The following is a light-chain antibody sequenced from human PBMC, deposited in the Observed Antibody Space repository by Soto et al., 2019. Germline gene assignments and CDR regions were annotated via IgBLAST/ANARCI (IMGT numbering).Light chain of an antibody. Sequence: QSVLTQPASVSGSPGQSITISCTGTSSDVGSFNLVSWYQHHTGKAPKLMIYEGSKRPSGVSNRFSGSKSGNTASLTISGLQTEDEADYYCCSYAGGSTPFSSFGGGTKVTVL. CDR1: SSDVGSFNL. V-gene: IGLV2-23*01. J-gene: IGLJ3*02. CDR2: EGS. CDR3: CSYAGGSTPFSS.